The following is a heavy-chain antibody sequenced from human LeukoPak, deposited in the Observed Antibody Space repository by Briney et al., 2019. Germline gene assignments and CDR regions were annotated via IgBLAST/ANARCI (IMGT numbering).Heavy chain of an antibody. D-gene: IGHD6-13*01. CDR1: GFTFSSYW. Sequence: GGSLRLSCAASGFTFSSYWMIWFRQAPGTGLEWVANIKQDGSEKNYVDSVKGRFTISRDNAKNSLYLQMNSLRPEDTAVYYCARAPQYSSSVGNYWGQGTLVTVSS. J-gene: IGHJ4*02. V-gene: IGHV3-7*01. CDR3: ARAPQYSSSVGNY. CDR2: IKQDGSEK.